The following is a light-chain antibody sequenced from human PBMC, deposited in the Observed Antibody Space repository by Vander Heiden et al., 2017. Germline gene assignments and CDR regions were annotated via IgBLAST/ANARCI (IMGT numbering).Light chain of an antibody. CDR1: QSISSY. V-gene: IGKV1-39*01. CDR3: QQSYSTPYT. Sequence: DIPVNQAPSSLSASVGDRVTITCRASQSISSYLNWYQQKPGKAPKLLIYAASSLQSGVPSRFSGSGSGTDFSLTISSVQPEDFATYYCQQSYSTPYTFGQGTKLEIK. J-gene: IGKJ2*01. CDR2: AAS.